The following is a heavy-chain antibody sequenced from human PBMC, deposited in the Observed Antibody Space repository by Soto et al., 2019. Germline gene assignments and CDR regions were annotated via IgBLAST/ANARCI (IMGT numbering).Heavy chain of an antibody. CDR2: ISARGGSL. Sequence: EVQLLESGGGLVQPGGSLRLSCAASGFSFSSYAMVWVRQAPGKGLEWVSVISARGGSLYFADSVNGRFTISRDNSKNVLALEMNSLRAEDTATYFGAKGSIEYSASVDNWGQGTLVVVSS. CDR1: GFSFSSYA. J-gene: IGHJ4*02. D-gene: IGHD5-12*01. V-gene: IGHV3-23*01. CDR3: AKGSIEYSASVDN.